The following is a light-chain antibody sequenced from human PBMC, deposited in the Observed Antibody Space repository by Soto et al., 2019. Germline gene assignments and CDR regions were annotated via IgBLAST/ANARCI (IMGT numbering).Light chain of an antibody. CDR3: QQYNNWHPAT. Sequence: EIVMTQSPATLAVSPVERATLSCRASQSVSSYLAWYQRKPRQATRLIIYGASTRANGIPARFSGSVSGTEFTLTLSSLQSEDFAVYDCQQYNNWHPATFGGGTKVDIK. V-gene: IGKV3-15*01. J-gene: IGKJ4*01. CDR1: QSVSSY. CDR2: GAS.